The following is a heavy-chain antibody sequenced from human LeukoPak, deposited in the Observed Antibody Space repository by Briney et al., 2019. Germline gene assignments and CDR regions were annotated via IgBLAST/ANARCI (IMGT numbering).Heavy chain of an antibody. CDR3: ARGEGLGD. CDR1: GFRSTNFW. Sequence: GGSLRLSCEVSGFRSTNFWMSWVRQAPGKGLEWVANIKQDGSQKYYVDSVKGRFTISRDNAKNSLYLQMNSLGAEDTAVYYCARGEGLGDWGQGTLVTVSS. J-gene: IGHJ4*02. V-gene: IGHV3-7*01. CDR2: IKQDGSQK. D-gene: IGHD1-26*01.